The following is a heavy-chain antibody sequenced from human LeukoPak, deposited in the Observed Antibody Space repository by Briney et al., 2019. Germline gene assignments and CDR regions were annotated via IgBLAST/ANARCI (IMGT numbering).Heavy chain of an antibody. J-gene: IGHJ6*03. Sequence: GGSLRLSCAASGFIFGNYHMHWVRQAPGKGLEWVSFIGTAGDAYYPGSVKGRFTVSRENAKNSLYLQMNRLTAGDTAVYYCARGDTMVQAVLSRKGPATGGYYYMDVWGKGTTVIVSS. CDR1: GFIFGNYH. CDR3: ARGDTMVQAVLSRKGPATGGYYYMDV. CDR2: IGTAGDA. V-gene: IGHV3-13*01. D-gene: IGHD3-10*01.